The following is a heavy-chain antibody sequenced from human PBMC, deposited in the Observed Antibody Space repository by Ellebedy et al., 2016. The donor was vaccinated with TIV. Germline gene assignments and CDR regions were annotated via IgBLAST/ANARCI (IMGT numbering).Heavy chain of an antibody. Sequence: GESLKISCKGSGYSFTSYWIGWVRQMPGKGLEWMGIIYPGDSDPRYSPSFQGQVTISADKSISTAYLQWSSLKASDTAMYYCARVGEVAATPSSHWGQGTLVTVSS. CDR1: GYSFTSYW. CDR3: ARVGEVAATPSSH. J-gene: IGHJ4*02. V-gene: IGHV5-51*01. CDR2: IYPGDSDP. D-gene: IGHD2-15*01.